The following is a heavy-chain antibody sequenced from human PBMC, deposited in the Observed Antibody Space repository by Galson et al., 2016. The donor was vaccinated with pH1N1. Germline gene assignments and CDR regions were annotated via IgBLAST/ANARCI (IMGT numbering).Heavy chain of an antibody. CDR3: ARQYDFGDYRGNAFDI. V-gene: IGHV5-51*03. J-gene: IGHJ3*02. D-gene: IGHD4-17*01. CDR2: VNPGGSTI. Sequence: QSGAEVKKPGDSLKISCQGSGYSFATYWVGWVRQMPGKGLEWVGVVNPGGSTIRYGPPFQGQVTISSDKSINTAYLQWISLKASDTATYYCARQYDFGDYRGNAFDIWGQGTMVIVSS. CDR1: GYSFATYW.